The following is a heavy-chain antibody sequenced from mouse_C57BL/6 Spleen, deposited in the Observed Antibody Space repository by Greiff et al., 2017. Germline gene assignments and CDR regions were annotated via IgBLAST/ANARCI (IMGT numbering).Heavy chain of an antibody. CDR3: TRKEGNGYSEGFAY. Sequence: VQLQQSGAELVRPGASVTLSCKASGYTFTDYEMHWVKQPPVHGLEWIGAIDPETGGTAYNQKFKGKAILTADKSSSTAYMELRSLTSEDSAVYYCTRKEGNGYSEGFAYWGHGTLVTVSA. CDR1: GYTFTDYE. V-gene: IGHV1-15*01. D-gene: IGHD2-3*01. CDR2: IDPETGGT. J-gene: IGHJ3*01.